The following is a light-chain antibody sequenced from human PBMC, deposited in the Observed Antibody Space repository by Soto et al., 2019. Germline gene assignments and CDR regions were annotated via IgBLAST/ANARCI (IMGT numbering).Light chain of an antibody. CDR3: SSCGDNNIYV. Sequence: QSLLTQPPSASGSPGQSVTISCTGTSSDVGGYNCVSWYQQHPGKVPKLMISEVNKRPSGVPDRFSGSKSGNTASLTVSGLQAEDEADYYCSSCGDNNIYVFGTGTKVTVL. CDR2: EVN. J-gene: IGLJ1*01. CDR1: SSDVGGYNC. V-gene: IGLV2-8*01.